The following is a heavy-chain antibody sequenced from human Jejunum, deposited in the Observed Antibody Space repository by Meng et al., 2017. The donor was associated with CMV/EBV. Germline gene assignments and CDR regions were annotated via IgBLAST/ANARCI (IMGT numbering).Heavy chain of an antibody. J-gene: IGHJ3*02. CDR1: GFTFSNYG. V-gene: IGHV3-30*02. CDR2: IQSDESNK. D-gene: IGHD2-21*01. Sequence: SGFTFSNYGMPWVRQAPGKGLEWVTFIQSDESNKYYADSVKGRFTISRDNSRNTLYLQMNSLRPEDTAAYYCAKDGAADWWHTFHIRGQGTMVTVSS. CDR3: AKDGAADWWHTFHI.